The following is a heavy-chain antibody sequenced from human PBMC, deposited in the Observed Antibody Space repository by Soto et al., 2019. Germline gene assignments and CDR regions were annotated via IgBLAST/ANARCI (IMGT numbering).Heavy chain of an antibody. CDR1: GGTFSSYT. Sequence: QVRLVQSGAEVKKSGSSVKVSCMASGGTFSSYTVNWLRQAPGRGLEWVGRVTPVLTTTDYAQKFRGRVTITADKSANAVYMELTSLSSEDTAIYYCARRRYCGYDCYHKHYYGMDVWGQGTTVTVAS. J-gene: IGHJ6*02. CDR3: ARRRYCGYDCYHKHYYGMDV. D-gene: IGHD2-21*02. CDR2: VTPVLTTT. V-gene: IGHV1-69*08.